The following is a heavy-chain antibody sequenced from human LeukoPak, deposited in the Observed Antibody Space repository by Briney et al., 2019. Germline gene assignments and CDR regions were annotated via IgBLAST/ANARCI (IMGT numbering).Heavy chain of an antibody. Sequence: GGSLRLSCAASGFTCSNCAMSWVRRTPGKGPEWVSGINRDGTTFYADSVKGRFIISRDSLKNTLDLQMSSLRAEDTAVYFCTKAVEEYSFVRYSDNWGPGTLVTVSS. D-gene: IGHD5-12*01. V-gene: IGHV3-23*01. J-gene: IGHJ4*02. CDR2: INRDGTT. CDR1: GFTCSNCA. CDR3: TKAVEEYSFVRYSDN.